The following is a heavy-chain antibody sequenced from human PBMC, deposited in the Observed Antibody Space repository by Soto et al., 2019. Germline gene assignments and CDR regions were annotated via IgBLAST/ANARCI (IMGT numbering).Heavy chain of an antibody. D-gene: IGHD6-19*01. CDR3: ARDRAVAGPYNWFDP. J-gene: IGHJ5*02. V-gene: IGHV1-18*01. Sequence: GASVKVSCKASGYTFTSYGIIWVRQAPGQGLESMGWISAYNGNTNYAQKLQGRVTMTTDTSTSTAYMELRSLRSDDTAVYYCARDRAVAGPYNWFDPWGQGTLVTVSS. CDR2: ISAYNGNT. CDR1: GYTFTSYG.